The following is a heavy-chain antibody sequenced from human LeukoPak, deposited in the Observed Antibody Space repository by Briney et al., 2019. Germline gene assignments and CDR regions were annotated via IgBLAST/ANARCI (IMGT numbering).Heavy chain of an antibody. CDR2: IIPIFGTA. CDR1: GGTFSSYA. V-gene: IGHV1-69*13. J-gene: IGHJ4*02. Sequence: SVKVSCKASGGTFSSYAISWVRQAPGQGLEWMGGIIPIFGTANYAQKFQGRVTITADESTSTAYMELSSLRYEDTAVYYCARGRTIAAAMYYFDYWGQGTLVTVSS. D-gene: IGHD6-13*01. CDR3: ARGRTIAAAMYYFDY.